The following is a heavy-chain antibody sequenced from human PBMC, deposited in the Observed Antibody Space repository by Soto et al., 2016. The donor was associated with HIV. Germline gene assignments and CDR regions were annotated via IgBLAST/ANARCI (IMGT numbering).Heavy chain of an antibody. CDR3: ARAETYSSSYQD. Sequence: EVQLVESGGGLVKPGESLRLSCTGSEFTFRTYSMNWVRQAPGKGLEWVSSISRSSTYIYYADSVKDRFTISRDNAKNLLYLQMNSLRAEDTAVYYCARAETYSSSYQDWGQGTLVTVSS. J-gene: IGHJ4*02. CDR1: EFTFRTYS. V-gene: IGHV3-21*01. D-gene: IGHD6-13*01. CDR2: ISRSSTYI.